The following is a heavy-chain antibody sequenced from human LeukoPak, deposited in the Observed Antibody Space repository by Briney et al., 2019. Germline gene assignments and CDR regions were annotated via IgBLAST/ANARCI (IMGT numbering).Heavy chain of an antibody. Sequence: SETLSLTCTVSGGSISSYYWSWIRQPPGKGLEWIGYIYYSGSTNYNPSLKSRVTISVDTSKNQFSLKLSSATAADTAVYYCARGEVAGTAGIAFDIWGQGTMVTVSS. CDR1: GGSISSYY. V-gene: IGHV4-59*01. CDR2: IYYSGST. D-gene: IGHD6-19*01. J-gene: IGHJ3*02. CDR3: ARGEVAGTAGIAFDI.